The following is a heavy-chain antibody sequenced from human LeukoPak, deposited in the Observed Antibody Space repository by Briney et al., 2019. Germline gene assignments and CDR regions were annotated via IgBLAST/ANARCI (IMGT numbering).Heavy chain of an antibody. D-gene: IGHD1-7*01. V-gene: IGHV3-30*02. J-gene: IGHJ5*02. CDR3: AKVELELFNWFDP. Sequence: GGSLRLSCAASGFTFSNYGMPWVRQAPGKGLEWVAFIRDDGINKYYADSVKGRFSISRDNSKNTLYLQMNSLRAEDTAVYYCAKVELELFNWFDPWGQGTLVTASS. CDR2: IRDDGINK. CDR1: GFTFSNYG.